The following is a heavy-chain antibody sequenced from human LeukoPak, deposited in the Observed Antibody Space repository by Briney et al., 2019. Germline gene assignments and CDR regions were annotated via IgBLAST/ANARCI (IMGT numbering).Heavy chain of an antibody. J-gene: IGHJ4*02. CDR3: ARDLMTYSSSWTGMANDY. CDR1: GFTFSSYS. CDR2: ISSSSSYI. D-gene: IGHD6-13*01. V-gene: IGHV3-21*01. Sequence: GGSLRLSCAASGFTFSSYSMNWVRQAPGKGLEWVSSISSSSSYIYYADSVKGRFTISRDNAKNSLYVQMNSLRAEDTAVYYCARDLMTYSSSWTGMANDYWGQGTLVTVSS.